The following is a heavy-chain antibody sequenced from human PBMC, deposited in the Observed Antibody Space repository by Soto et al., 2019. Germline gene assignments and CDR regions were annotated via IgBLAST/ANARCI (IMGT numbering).Heavy chain of an antibody. V-gene: IGHV3-11*01. D-gene: IGHD3-3*01. CDR2: ISSSGSTI. CDR1: GWSFSGYY. J-gene: IGHJ3*02. CDR3: AADFWSGYNLGI. Sequence: LSLTCAFYGWSFSGYYCTWIRQAPGKGLEGVSYISSSGSTIYYADSVKVRFTISRDNAKNSLYLQMNSLRAEDTAVYYCAADFWSGYNLGIWGQGTMVTVSS.